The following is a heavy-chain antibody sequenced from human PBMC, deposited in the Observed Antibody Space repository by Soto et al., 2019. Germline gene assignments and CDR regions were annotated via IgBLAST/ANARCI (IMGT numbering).Heavy chain of an antibody. J-gene: IGHJ4*02. CDR1: GGSINSGDYY. CDR2: IYFSGST. V-gene: IGHV4-30-4*08. D-gene: IGHD2-2*01. Sequence: PSETLSLTCIVSGGSINSGDYYWSWIRQPPGKGLEWIGYIYFSGSTYYNPSLKSRVIVSLDKAKNQLSLKLSSVTAADTAVYYCCRAQLVGYYFDYWGQGTMVTV. CDR3: CRAQLVGYYFDY.